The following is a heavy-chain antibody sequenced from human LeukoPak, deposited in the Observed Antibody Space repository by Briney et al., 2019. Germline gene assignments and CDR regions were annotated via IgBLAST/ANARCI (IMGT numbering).Heavy chain of an antibody. CDR1: GGSISSGGYS. CDR2: IYHSGST. Sequence: PSETLSLTCAVSGGSISSGGYSWSWIRQPPGKGLEWIGYIYHSGSTYYNPSLKSRVTISVDRSKNQFSLKLSSVTAADTAVYYCARAVVVVPAAIQYFQHWGQGTLVTVSS. J-gene: IGHJ1*01. CDR3: ARAVVVVPAAIQYFQH. V-gene: IGHV4-30-2*01. D-gene: IGHD2-2*01.